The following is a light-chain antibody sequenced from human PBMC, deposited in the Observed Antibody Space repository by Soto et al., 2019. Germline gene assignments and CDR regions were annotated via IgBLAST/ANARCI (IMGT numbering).Light chain of an antibody. J-gene: IGLJ1*01. CDR3: NSYGGSNNFV. Sequence: QSVLTQPPSASGSPGQSVTISCTGTSSDVGGYNYVSWYQQHPGKAPKLMIYEASKRPSGVPDRFSGSKSGNTASLTVSGLQAEDEADYYCNSYGGSNNFVFGTGTKV. CDR2: EAS. CDR1: SSDVGGYNY. V-gene: IGLV2-8*01.